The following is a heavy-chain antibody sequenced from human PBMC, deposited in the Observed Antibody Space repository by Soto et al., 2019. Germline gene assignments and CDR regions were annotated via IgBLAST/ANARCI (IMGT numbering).Heavy chain of an antibody. V-gene: IGHV4-61*08. CDR1: GGSISSGGYY. D-gene: IGHD3-10*01. Sequence: SETLSLTCTVSGGSISSGGYYWSWIRQPPGKGLEWIGYVYYSGSTVYNPSLKSRVTISVDTSKTQFSLQLSSVTAADPAVYYCARVRYGSGNYLHTFDYWGPGTLVTVSS. CDR3: ARVRYGSGNYLHTFDY. CDR2: VYYSGST. J-gene: IGHJ4*02.